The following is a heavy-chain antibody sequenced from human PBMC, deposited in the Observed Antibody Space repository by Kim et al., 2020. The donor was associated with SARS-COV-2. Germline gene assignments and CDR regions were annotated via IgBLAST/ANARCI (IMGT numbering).Heavy chain of an antibody. D-gene: IGHD5-18*01. V-gene: IGHV4-59*08. CDR2: IYYSGST. J-gene: IGHJ5*02. CDR3: ARSPGGYSYGYNWFDP. CDR1: GGSISSYY. Sequence: SETLSLTCTVSGGSISSYYWSWIRQPPGKGPEWIGYIYYSGSTNYNPSLKSRVTISVDTSKNQFSLKLSSVTAADTAVYYCARSPGGYSYGYNWFDPWGQGTLVTVSS.